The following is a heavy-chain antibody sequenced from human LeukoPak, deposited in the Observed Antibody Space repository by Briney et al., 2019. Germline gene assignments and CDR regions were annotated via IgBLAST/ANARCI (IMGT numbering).Heavy chain of an antibody. J-gene: IGHJ4*02. CDR1: GFTFSSYS. CDR3: ARGVYARLGSFDY. Sequence: GGSLRLSCAASGFTFSSYSMNWVRQAPGKGLEWVSSISSSSSYIYYADSVKGRFTISRDNAKNSLYLQMNSLRAEDTAVYYCARGVYARLGSFDYWGQGTMVTVSS. V-gene: IGHV3-21*01. CDR2: ISSSSSYI. D-gene: IGHD2-8*01.